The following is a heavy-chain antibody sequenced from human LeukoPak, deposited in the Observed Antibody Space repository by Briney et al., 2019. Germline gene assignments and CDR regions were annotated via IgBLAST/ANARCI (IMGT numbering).Heavy chain of an antibody. J-gene: IGHJ6*03. V-gene: IGHV4-39*07. CDR3: ARGKSIAAAASLYYYYYMDV. CDR1: GGSISSSSYY. Sequence: PSETLSLTCTVSGGSISSSSYYWGWIRQPPGKGLEWIGSIYYSGSTYYNPSLKSRVTISVDTSKNQFSLKLSSVTAADTAVYYCARGKSIAAAASLYYYYYMDVWGKGTTVTVSS. CDR2: IYYSGST. D-gene: IGHD6-13*01.